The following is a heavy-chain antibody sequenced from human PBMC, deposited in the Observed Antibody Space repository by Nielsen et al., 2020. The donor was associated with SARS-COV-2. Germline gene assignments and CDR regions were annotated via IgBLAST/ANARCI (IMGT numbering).Heavy chain of an antibody. Sequence: GSLRLSCAVYGGSFSGYYWSWIRQPPGKGLEWIGEINHSGSTNYNPSLKSRVTISVDTSKNQFSLKLSSVTAADTAVYYCARGTTVTDYWGQGTLVTVSS. CDR3: ARGTTVTDY. V-gene: IGHV4-34*01. CDR2: INHSGST. J-gene: IGHJ4*02. CDR1: GGSFSGYY. D-gene: IGHD4-17*01.